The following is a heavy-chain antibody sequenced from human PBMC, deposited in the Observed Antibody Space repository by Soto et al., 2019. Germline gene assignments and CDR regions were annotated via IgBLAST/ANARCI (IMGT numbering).Heavy chain of an antibody. CDR3: ARHGTTEDPQGWFDP. CDR2: IYPGDSDT. V-gene: IGHV5-51*01. CDR1: GYSFTSYW. D-gene: IGHD4-17*01. J-gene: IGHJ5*02. Sequence: GESLKISCKGSGYSFTSYWIGWVRQMPGKGLEWMGIIYPGDSDTRYSPSFQGQVTISADKSISTAYLQWSSLKASDTAMYYRARHGTTEDPQGWFDPWGQGTLVTVSS.